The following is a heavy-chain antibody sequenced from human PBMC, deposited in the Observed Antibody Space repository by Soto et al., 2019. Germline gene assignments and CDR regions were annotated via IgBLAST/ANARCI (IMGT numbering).Heavy chain of an antibody. CDR3: ARLYGSGSVVFDP. CDR1: GYXFTSYL. CDR2: IYPGDSDT. Sequence: PXEXLKISCKCSGYXFTSYLVGWVRHMPGKGLECMGIIYPGDSDTRYSPSFQGQVTISADKSISTDYLQWSSLKASDTDMYYCARLYGSGSVVFDPWGQGTLGTVSS. D-gene: IGHD3-10*01. J-gene: IGHJ5*02. V-gene: IGHV5-51*01.